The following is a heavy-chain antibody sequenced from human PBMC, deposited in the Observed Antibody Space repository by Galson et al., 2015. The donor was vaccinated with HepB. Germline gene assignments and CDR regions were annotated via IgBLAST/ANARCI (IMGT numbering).Heavy chain of an antibody. D-gene: IGHD3-10*01. CDR2: ISAYNGNT. CDR3: AREGTMVRGVTEYYGMDV. CDR1: GYTFTSYG. V-gene: IGHV1-18*04. J-gene: IGHJ6*02. Sequence: SVKVSCKASGYTFTSYGISWVRQAPGQGLEWMGWISAYNGNTNYAQKLQGRVTMTTDTSTSTAYMELRSLRSDDTAVYYCAREGTMVRGVTEYYGMDVWGQGTTVTVSS.